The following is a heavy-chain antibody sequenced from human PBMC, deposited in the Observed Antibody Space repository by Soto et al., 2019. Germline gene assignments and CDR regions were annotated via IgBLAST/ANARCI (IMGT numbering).Heavy chain of an antibody. D-gene: IGHD3-3*01. V-gene: IGHV3-30*18. CDR3: AKDRGEHDFWSGYSYYYGMDV. CDR2: ISYDGSNK. J-gene: IGHJ6*02. Sequence: GGSLRLSCAASGFTFSSYGMHWVRQAPGKGLEWVAVISYDGSNKYYADSVKGRFTISRDNSKNTLYLQMNSLRAEDTAVYYCAKDRGEHDFWSGYSYYYGMDVWGQGTTVTVS. CDR1: GFTFSSYG.